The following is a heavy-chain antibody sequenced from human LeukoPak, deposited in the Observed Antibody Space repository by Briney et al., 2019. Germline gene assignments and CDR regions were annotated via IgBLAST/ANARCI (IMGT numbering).Heavy chain of an antibody. D-gene: IGHD5-18*01. CDR2: ISYDGGTK. CDR3: APGYYYFDY. J-gene: IGHJ4*02. Sequence: QPGRSLRLSCAASGFSFSTCGMHWVRQAPGKGLEWVALISYDGGTKYYADSVKGRFTISRDNSKNTLYLQMNSLRAEDTAVYYCAPGYYYFDYWGQGTLVTVSS. V-gene: IGHV3-30*03. CDR1: GFSFSTCG.